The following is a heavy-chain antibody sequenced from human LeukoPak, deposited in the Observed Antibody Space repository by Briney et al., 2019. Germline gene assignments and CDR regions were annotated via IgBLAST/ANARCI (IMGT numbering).Heavy chain of an antibody. D-gene: IGHD3-10*01. J-gene: IGHJ3*02. Sequence: ASVKVSCKASGYTFTSYGISWVRQAPGQGLEWMGWISTYNGNTNYAQKFQGRVTMTTDTSTSTAYMELRSLRSDDTAVYYCARDRTLRGVSDAYDIWGQGTMVTVSS. CDR2: ISTYNGNT. CDR3: ARDRTLRGVSDAYDI. V-gene: IGHV1-18*01. CDR1: GYTFTSYG.